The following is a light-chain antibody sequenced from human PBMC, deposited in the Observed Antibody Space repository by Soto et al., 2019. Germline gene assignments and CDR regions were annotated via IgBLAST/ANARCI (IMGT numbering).Light chain of an antibody. CDR1: QSISNW. CDR2: KAS. J-gene: IGKJ1*01. CDR3: QQYNSYRT. Sequence: DIQMTQSPSTLSASVGDRVTITCRASQSISNWLAWYQQKPGKAPKVLIYKASILQSGVPSRFSGSGSGTEFTLTISSLQPDDFATYYCQQYNSYRTFGQGTKVDIK. V-gene: IGKV1-5*03.